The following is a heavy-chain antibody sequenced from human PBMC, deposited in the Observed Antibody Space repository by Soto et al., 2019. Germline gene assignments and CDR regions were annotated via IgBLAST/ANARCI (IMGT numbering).Heavy chain of an antibody. J-gene: IGHJ4*02. Sequence: QVQLLQSGAEVKKPGSSVKVSCKASGDTFSNFAISWVRQAPGQGLAWMGGIIPLFGTAHYAQKVQDRVTITADESTSTGYMELSSLKSEDTAVYYCARDDCSGDGWYQDYWGQGTLVTVSS. D-gene: IGHD2-15*01. CDR1: GDTFSNFA. CDR3: ARDDCSGDGWYQDY. V-gene: IGHV1-69*01. CDR2: IIPLFGTA.